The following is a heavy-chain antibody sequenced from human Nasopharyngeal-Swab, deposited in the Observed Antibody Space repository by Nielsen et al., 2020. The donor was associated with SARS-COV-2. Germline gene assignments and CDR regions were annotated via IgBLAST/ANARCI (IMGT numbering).Heavy chain of an antibody. Sequence: GESLKISCEASGITFSSYWMSWVRQPPGQGLEWVANIKHDGSDKNYVDSVKGRFTISRDNAKNLLFLQMNNLRAEDTALYYCTRDPYSTPPDYWGQGTLVTVSS. J-gene: IGHJ4*02. D-gene: IGHD6-13*01. V-gene: IGHV3-7*01. CDR1: GITFSSYW. CDR3: TRDPYSTPPDY. CDR2: IKHDGSDK.